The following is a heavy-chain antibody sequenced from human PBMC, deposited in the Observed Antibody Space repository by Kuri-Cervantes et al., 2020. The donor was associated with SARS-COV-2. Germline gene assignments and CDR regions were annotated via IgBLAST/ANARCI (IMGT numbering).Heavy chain of an antibody. J-gene: IGHJ6*02. Sequence: LSLTCAASGFTFSSYAMSWVRQAPGKGLEWVSAIDGSSGDTYYADSVKGRCTISRDNSKNTLYLQMNSLGAEDTAVYYCAKVDSSSSYYYYYGMDVWGQGTTVTVSS. V-gene: IGHV3-23*01. CDR2: IDGSSGDT. CDR3: AKVDSSSSYYYYYGMDV. CDR1: GFTFSSYA. D-gene: IGHD6-6*01.